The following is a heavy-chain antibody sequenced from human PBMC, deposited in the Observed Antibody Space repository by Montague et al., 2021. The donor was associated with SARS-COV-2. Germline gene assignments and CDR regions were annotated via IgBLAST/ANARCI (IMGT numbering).Heavy chain of an antibody. CDR1: GGSFGDDH. V-gene: IGHV4-34*01. D-gene: IGHD3-22*01. CDR2: IKQSGST. CDR3: ARGHLSVSMIVVVFTSASYYFDY. Sequence: SETLSLTCGVYGGSFGDDHWSWLRQPPGKGLEWIGDIKQSGSTNYNPSLKSRVTISVDTSKNQFSLKLTSVTAADTAVYFCARGHLSVSMIVVVFTSASYYFDYWGQGAQVTVSS. J-gene: IGHJ4*02.